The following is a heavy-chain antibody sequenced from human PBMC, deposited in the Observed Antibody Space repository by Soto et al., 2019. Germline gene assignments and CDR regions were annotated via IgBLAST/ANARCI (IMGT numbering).Heavy chain of an antibody. CDR1: GFTFSDYY. CDR3: ARDRYSTDWIDGY. J-gene: IGHJ4*02. V-gene: IGHV3-11*01. Sequence: GGSLRLSCAASGFTFSDYYMSWIRQAPGKGLEWVSYISNSGSTIYYADSVKGRFTISRDNAKNSLYLQMNSLRAEDTAVYYCARDRYSTDWIDGYWGQGTLVTVSS. CDR2: ISNSGSTI. D-gene: IGHD6-19*01.